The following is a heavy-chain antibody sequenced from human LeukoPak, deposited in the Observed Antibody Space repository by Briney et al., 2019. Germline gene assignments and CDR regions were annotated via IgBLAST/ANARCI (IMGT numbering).Heavy chain of an antibody. CDR1: GGSISSYY. V-gene: IGHV4-59*01. D-gene: IGHD6-13*01. J-gene: IGHJ6*03. Sequence: SETLSLTCTVSGGSISSYYWSWIRQPPGKGLEWIGYIYYSGSTNYNPSLKSRVTISVDTSKNQFSLKLSSVTAADTAVYYCARGSSSWYRDYYYYMDVWGKGTTVTISS. CDR2: IYYSGST. CDR3: ARGSSSWYRDYYYYMDV.